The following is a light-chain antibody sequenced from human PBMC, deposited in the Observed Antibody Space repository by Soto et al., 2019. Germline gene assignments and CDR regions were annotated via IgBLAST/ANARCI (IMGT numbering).Light chain of an antibody. CDR2: GAS. V-gene: IGKV3-15*01. CDR3: QQYNNWPRT. CDR1: QSVSSN. J-gene: IGKJ2*01. Sequence: EIVMTQSPATLSVSPGERATVSCRASQSVSSNLAWYQQKPGQAPRLLIYGASTRATGIPARFSGSGSGTEFTLTIGSLQSEDFAVYYCQQYNNWPRTFGQGTKLXIK.